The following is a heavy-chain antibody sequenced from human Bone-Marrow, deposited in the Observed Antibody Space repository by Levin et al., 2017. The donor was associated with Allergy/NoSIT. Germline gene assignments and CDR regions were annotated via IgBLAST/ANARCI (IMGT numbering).Heavy chain of an antibody. CDR2: ISSDGNKK. Sequence: QPGGSLRLSCAASGFTFSSFAMHWVRQAPGKGLEWVAIISSDGNKKDYVDSVKGRFTISRDNSRNTLDLQMSSLRPEDTALYYCVKGLGSGSNSFDSWGQGTLVTVSS. J-gene: IGHJ4*02. CDR3: VKGLGSGSNSFDS. D-gene: IGHD3-10*01. V-gene: IGHV3-30*18. CDR1: GFTFSSFA.